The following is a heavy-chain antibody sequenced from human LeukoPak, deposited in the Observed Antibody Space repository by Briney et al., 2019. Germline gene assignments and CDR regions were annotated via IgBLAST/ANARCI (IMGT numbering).Heavy chain of an antibody. CDR2: INGSGGST. CDR3: ANVPYTAMVLGLDY. Sequence: GGSLRLSCAASGFTFSSYAMSWVRQAPGKGLEWVSAINGSGGSTYYADSVKGRFTISRDNPKNTLYLQMDSLRAEDTAVYYCANVPYTAMVLGLDYWGQGTLVTVSS. V-gene: IGHV3-23*01. D-gene: IGHD5-18*01. CDR1: GFTFSSYA. J-gene: IGHJ4*02.